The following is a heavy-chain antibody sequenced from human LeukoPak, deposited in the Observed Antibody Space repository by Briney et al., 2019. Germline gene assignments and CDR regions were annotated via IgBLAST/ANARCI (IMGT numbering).Heavy chain of an antibody. CDR3: ARDSVWSAFDI. V-gene: IGHV4-59*01. J-gene: IGHJ3*02. CDR1: GGSISSYY. CDR2: IYYSGST. Sequence: PSETLSLTCTVSGGSISSYYWSWIRQPPGKGLEWIGYIYYSGSTNYNPSLKSRVTISVDTSKNQFSLKLSSVTAADTAVYYCARDSVWSAFDIWGQGTMVTVSS. D-gene: IGHD3-10*01.